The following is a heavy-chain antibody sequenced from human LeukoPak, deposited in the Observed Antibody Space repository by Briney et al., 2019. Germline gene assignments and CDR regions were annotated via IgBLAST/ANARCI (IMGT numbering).Heavy chain of an antibody. CDR1: GFTFSSHW. CDR3: ARGVGYNWFDP. J-gene: IGHJ5*02. CDR2: IDRDGGST. D-gene: IGHD1-26*01. V-gene: IGHV3-74*01. Sequence: AGGSLRLSCAASGFTFSSHWMHWVRQAPGKGLVWVSGIDRDGGSTYYADSVKGRFTTSRDNAKNTLYLRMNRLRVEDTAVYYCARGVGYNWFDPWGQGTLVTVSS.